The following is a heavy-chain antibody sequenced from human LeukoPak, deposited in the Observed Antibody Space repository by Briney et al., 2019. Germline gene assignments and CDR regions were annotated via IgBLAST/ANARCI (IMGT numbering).Heavy chain of an antibody. D-gene: IGHD4-17*01. V-gene: IGHV3-30-3*01. CDR2: ISYDGSNK. CDR3: PRDTGH. Sequence: GGSLRLSCAASGFTFSSYAMHWVRQAPGKGLEWVAVISYDGSNKYYADSVKGRFTISRDNSTNTLYLQMNSLRAEDTAVYYYPRDTGHWGQGTMVTVSS. CDR1: GFTFSSYA. J-gene: IGHJ3*01.